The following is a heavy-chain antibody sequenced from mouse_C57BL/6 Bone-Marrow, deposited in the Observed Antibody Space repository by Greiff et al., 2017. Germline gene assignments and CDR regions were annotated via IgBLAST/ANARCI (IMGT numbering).Heavy chain of an antibody. CDR1: GYTFTSYG. D-gene: IGHD2-14*01. CDR2: IYPRSGNT. V-gene: IGHV1-81*01. J-gene: IGHJ4*01. CDR3: ARSRVRRQPDAVDY. Sequence: QVQLQQSGAELARPGASVKLSCKASGYTFTSYGISWVKQRTGQGLEWIGEIYPRSGNTYYNEKFKGKATLTADKSSSTAYMELRSLTSEDSAVYFSARSRVRRQPDAVDYWGQGTSVTVSA.